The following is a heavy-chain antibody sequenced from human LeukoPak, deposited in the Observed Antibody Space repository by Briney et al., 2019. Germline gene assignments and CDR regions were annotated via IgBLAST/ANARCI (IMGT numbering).Heavy chain of an antibody. CDR3: ARDSGSYWYFDL. Sequence: SVKVSCKASGYSFMNYGISWVRQAPGQGLEWMGGIIPIFGTANYAQKFQGRVTITADKSTSTAYMELSSLRSEDTAVYYCARDSGSYWYFDLWGRGTLVTVSS. V-gene: IGHV1-69*06. J-gene: IGHJ2*01. D-gene: IGHD3-10*01. CDR1: GYSFMNYG. CDR2: IIPIFGTA.